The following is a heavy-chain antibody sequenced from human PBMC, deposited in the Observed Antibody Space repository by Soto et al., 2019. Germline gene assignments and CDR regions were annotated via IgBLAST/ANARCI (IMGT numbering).Heavy chain of an antibody. J-gene: IGHJ4*02. Sequence: SLRLSCAASGFTFSRYGMHWGRQAPGKGLEWVAVISYDGSNKYYADSVKGRFTISRDNSKNTLYLQMNSLRAEDTAVYYCAKEGFGYYGSGAYWGQGTLVTVSS. CDR2: ISYDGSNK. D-gene: IGHD3-10*01. CDR1: GFTFSRYG. CDR3: AKEGFGYYGSGAY. V-gene: IGHV3-30*18.